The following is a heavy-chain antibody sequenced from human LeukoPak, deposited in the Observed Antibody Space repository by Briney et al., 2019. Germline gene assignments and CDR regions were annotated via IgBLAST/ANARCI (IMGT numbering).Heavy chain of an antibody. Sequence: SETLSLTCTVSGGSISSGSYYWSWIRQPAGKGLEWIGRIYTSGSTNYNPSLKSRVTISVDTSKNQFSLKLSSVTAADTAVYYCASSLEPFRIDYWGQGTLVTVSS. CDR1: GGSISSGSYY. CDR2: IYTSGST. CDR3: ASSLEPFRIDY. V-gene: IGHV4-61*02. D-gene: IGHD1-1*01. J-gene: IGHJ4*02.